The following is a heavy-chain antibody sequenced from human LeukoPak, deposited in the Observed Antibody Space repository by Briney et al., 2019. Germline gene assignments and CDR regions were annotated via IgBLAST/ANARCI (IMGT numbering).Heavy chain of an antibody. D-gene: IGHD6-13*01. Sequence: SVKVSCKASGGTFSSYAISWVRQAPGQGLEGMGGIIPIFGTANYAQKFQGRVTITADKSTSTTYMELSSLRSEDTAVYYCARSSIIAAAGPYYFDYWGQGTLVTVSS. CDR2: IIPIFGTA. CDR3: ARSSIIAAAGPYYFDY. V-gene: IGHV1-69*06. J-gene: IGHJ4*02. CDR1: GGTFSSYA.